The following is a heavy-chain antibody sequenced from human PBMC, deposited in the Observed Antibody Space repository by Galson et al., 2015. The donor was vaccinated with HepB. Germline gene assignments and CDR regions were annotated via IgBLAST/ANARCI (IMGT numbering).Heavy chain of an antibody. D-gene: IGHD3-10*01. CDR2: IIPMLNVV. CDR3: ARVGGSGTYFYLDY. V-gene: IGHV1-69*04. Sequence: WVRQAPGQGLEWMGRIIPMLNVVDYTQKFQGRVTITADKSTSTAYMEIGSLRSDDTAVYYCARVGGSGTYFYLDYWGQGTLVIVSS. J-gene: IGHJ4*02.